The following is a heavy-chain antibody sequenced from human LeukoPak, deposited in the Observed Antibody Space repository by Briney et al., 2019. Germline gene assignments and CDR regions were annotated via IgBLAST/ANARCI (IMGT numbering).Heavy chain of an antibody. CDR3: ARRVAGYDWYFDL. J-gene: IGHJ2*01. CDR2: IYYSGST. D-gene: IGHD6-19*01. Sequence: SGTLSLTCTVSGGSISSYYWSWIRQPPGKGLEWIGYIYYSGSTNYNPSLKSRITISVDTSKNQFSLKLSSVTAADTAVYYCARRVAGYDWYFDLWGRGTLVTVSS. V-gene: IGHV4-59*08. CDR1: GGSISSYY.